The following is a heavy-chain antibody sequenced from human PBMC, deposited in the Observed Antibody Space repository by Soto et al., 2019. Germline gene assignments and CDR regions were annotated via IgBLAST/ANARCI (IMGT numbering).Heavy chain of an antibody. CDR3: TTDQKVSRHSSGWDNWFDP. J-gene: IGHJ5*02. D-gene: IGHD6-19*01. CDR2: IKSKADGETT. CDR1: GFTFSNAR. Sequence: PGGSLRLSCAASGFTFSNARMNWVRQAPGKGLEWVGHIKSKADGETTDYAAPVKGRFTISRDDSKNTLYLQMNSLKTEDTAVYYCTTDQKVSRHSSGWDNWFDPWGQGTLVTVSS. V-gene: IGHV3-15*01.